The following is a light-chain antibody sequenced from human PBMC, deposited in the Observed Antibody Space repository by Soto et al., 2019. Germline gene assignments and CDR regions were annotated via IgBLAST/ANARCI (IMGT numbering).Light chain of an antibody. J-gene: IGKJ2*01. CDR3: MQGLQTPYT. Sequence: DIVMTQSPLSLPVTPGEPASISCRSSQSLLHSDGYLYLEWYRQKPGQSPQVLIFLGSNRASGVPDRFSGSGSGTDFTLKISRVEAEDVGLYYCMQGLQTPYTFGQGTKLEI. CDR2: LGS. CDR1: QSLLHSDGYLY. V-gene: IGKV2-28*01.